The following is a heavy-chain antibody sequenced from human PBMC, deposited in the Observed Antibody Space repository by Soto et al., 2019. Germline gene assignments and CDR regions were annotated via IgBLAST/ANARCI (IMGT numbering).Heavy chain of an antibody. J-gene: IGHJ4*02. V-gene: IGHV3-48*01. CDR2: ISSSSSTI. CDR1: GFTFSSYS. D-gene: IGHD6-19*01. Sequence: GGSLRLSCAASGFTFSSYSMNWVRQAPGKGLEWVSYISSSSSTIYYADSVKGRFTISRDNAKNTMYLQMNSLRAEDTAVYYCAKYFGYSSGWYRRYFDYWGQGTPVTVSS. CDR3: AKYFGYSSGWYRRYFDY.